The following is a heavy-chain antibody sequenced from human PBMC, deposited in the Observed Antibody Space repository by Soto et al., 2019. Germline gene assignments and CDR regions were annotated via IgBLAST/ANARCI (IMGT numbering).Heavy chain of an antibody. D-gene: IGHD4-17*01. CDR2: IYSGGST. V-gene: IGHV3-66*01. CDR1: GFTVSSNY. CDR3: LTTVTTNDY. J-gene: IGHJ4*01. Sequence: EVRLVESGGGLVQPGGSLRLSCAASGFTVSSNYMSWVRQAPGKGLEWVSVIYSGGSTYYADSVKGRFTISRDNSKNTLYLQTNSLRAEDTAVYYCLTTVTTNDYWGQEPWSPSPQ.